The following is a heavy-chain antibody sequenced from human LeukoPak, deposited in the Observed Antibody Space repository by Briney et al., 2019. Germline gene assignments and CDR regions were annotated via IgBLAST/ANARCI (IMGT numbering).Heavy chain of an antibody. D-gene: IGHD2-8*02. CDR3: ARRLLSGGVTDFFDY. CDR1: GFTFSSHS. V-gene: IGHV3-23*01. CDR2: ISPSGDST. J-gene: IGHJ4*02. Sequence: GGSLKLSCAASGFTFSSHSMSWVRQAPGEGLEWVSAISPSGDSTTYPDSVKGRFTISRDNSKNMLYLQMNSLTAEDTAIYYCARRLLSGGVTDFFDYWGRGSLVTVAS.